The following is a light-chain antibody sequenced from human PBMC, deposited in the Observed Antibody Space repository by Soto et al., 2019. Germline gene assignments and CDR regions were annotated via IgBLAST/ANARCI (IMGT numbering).Light chain of an antibody. V-gene: IGKV3-15*01. Sequence: EVVMTQSPASLSVSPGQKATLSCRASQSVNSDLAWYQRKPGQAPRLLIHTASTRATGIPDRFSGSGSGTEFTLTISSLHSEDFVLYFCQQYNDWPWTFGQGTKVEIK. J-gene: IGKJ1*01. CDR2: TAS. CDR3: QQYNDWPWT. CDR1: QSVNSD.